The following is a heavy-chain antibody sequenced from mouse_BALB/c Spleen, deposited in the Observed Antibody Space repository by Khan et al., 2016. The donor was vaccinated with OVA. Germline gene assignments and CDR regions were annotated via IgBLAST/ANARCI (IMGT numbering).Heavy chain of an antibody. CDR1: GYSITSDYA. CDR2: ITYSGST. CDR3: AMGRTY. V-gene: IGHV3-2*02. D-gene: IGHD4-1*01. Sequence: VELVESGPGLVKPSQSLSLTCTVTGYSITSDYARNWIRQFPGNKLEWMGYITYSGSTSYRPFLKSRISITRDTSKNQFFLQLNSVTTEDTATYYCAMGRTYWGQGTLVTVSA. J-gene: IGHJ3*01.